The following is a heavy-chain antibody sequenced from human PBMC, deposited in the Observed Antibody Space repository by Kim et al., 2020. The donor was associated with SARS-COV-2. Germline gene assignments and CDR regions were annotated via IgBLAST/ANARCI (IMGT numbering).Heavy chain of an antibody. CDR1: GYTLTELS. J-gene: IGHJ3*02. Sequence: ASVKVSCKVSGYTLTELSMHWVRQAPGKGLEWMGGFDPEDGETIYAQKFQGRVTMTEDTSTDTAYMELSSLRSEDTAVYYCATDRGLNGQWLGHDAFDIWGQGTMVTVSS. CDR3: ATDRGLNGQWLGHDAFDI. V-gene: IGHV1-24*01. CDR2: FDPEDGET. D-gene: IGHD6-19*01.